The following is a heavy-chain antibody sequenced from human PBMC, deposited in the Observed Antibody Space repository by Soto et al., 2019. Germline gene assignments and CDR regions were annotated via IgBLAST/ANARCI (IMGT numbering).Heavy chain of an antibody. CDR1: GISLSTSGVG. J-gene: IGHJ3*01. V-gene: IGHV2-5*01. CDR2: VYWNDDK. D-gene: IGHD1-1*01. Sequence: SGPTLVNPTQTLTLTCTLSGISLSTSGVGLGWVRQTPGKALEWLALVYWNDDKHYRPSLKGRLTITKNISKNQAVLTMTNMDPVDTATYYCARGLATLPVFAFDVWGQGTVVTVSS. CDR3: ARGLATLPVFAFDV.